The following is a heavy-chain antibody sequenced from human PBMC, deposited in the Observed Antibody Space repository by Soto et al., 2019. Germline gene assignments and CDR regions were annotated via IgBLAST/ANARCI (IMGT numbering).Heavy chain of an antibody. CDR2: ISSSSSYI. CDR3: ARDVYSGWCLDY. V-gene: IGHV3-21*01. Sequence: GGSLRLSCAASGFTFSSYSMNWVRQAPGKGLEWVSSISSSSSYIYYADSVKGRFTISRDNAKNSLYLQMNSLRAEDTAVYYCARDVYSGWCLDYWGQGTLVTVSS. J-gene: IGHJ4*02. D-gene: IGHD6-19*01. CDR1: GFTFSSYS.